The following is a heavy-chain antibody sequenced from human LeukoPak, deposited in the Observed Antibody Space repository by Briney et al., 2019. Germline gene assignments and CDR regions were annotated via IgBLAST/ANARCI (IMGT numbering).Heavy chain of an antibody. J-gene: IGHJ4*02. Sequence: QPGGSLRLSCAASVFIFSTYGMHWVRQAPAKGLQWVAHIRHDGSNQLYADSVNGRFTISRDNSKNTLLLQMNSLGSADTDVCCFASVGYVRGRRPPPADYWGQGNLVTVSS. D-gene: IGHD1-26*01. CDR1: VFIFSTYG. CDR3: ASVGYVRGRRPPPADY. V-gene: IGHV3-30*02. CDR2: IRHDGSNQ.